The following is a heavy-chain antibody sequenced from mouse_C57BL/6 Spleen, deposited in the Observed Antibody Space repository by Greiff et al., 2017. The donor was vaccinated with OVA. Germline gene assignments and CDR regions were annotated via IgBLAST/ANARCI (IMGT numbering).Heavy chain of an antibody. V-gene: IGHV1-80*01. CDR2: IYPGDGDT. CDR3: ARSPPGGRDAMDY. CDR1: GYAFSSYW. Sequence: QVQLKQSGAELVKPGASVKISCKASGYAFSSYWMNWVKQRPGKGLEWIGQIYPGDGDTNYNGKFKGKATLTADKSSSTAYMQLSSLTSEDSAVYFCARSPPGGRDAMDYWGQGTSVTVSS. J-gene: IGHJ4*01.